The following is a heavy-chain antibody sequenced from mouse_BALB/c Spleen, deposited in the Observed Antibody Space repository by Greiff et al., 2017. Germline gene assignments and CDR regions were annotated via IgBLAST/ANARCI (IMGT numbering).Heavy chain of an antibody. CDR2: ISYSGST. CDR1: GYSITSDYA. V-gene: IGHV3-2*02. D-gene: IGHD3-1*01. Sequence: EVMLVESGPGLVKPSQSLSLTCTVTGYSITSDYAWNWIRQFPGNKLEWMGYISYSGSTSYNPSLKSRISITRDTSKNQFFLQLNSVTTEDTATYYCARQLGAWFAYWGQGTLVTVSA. J-gene: IGHJ3*01. CDR3: ARQLGAWFAY.